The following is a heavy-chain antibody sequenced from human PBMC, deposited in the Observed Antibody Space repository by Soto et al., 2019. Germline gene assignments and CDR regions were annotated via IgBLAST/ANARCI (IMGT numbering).Heavy chain of an antibody. V-gene: IGHV3-74*01. D-gene: IGHD6-13*01. CDR1: GFTFSSYW. J-gene: IGHJ4*02. CDR2: INSDGSST. Sequence: GGSLRLSCAASGFTFSSYWMHWVRQAPGKGLVWVSRINSDGSSTSYADSVKGRFTISRDNAKNTLYLQMNSLRAEDTAVYYCVWGGYSSPIDYWGQGTLVTVSS. CDR3: VWGGYSSPIDY.